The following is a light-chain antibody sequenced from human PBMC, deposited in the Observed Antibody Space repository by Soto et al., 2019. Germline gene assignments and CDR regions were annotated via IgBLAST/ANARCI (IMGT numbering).Light chain of an antibody. CDR2: DVS. J-gene: IGLJ1*01. CDR1: SSDIGGYDY. CDR3: SSYTSTSAPYV. Sequence: QSALTQAASVSGFPGQSITISCTGTSSDIGGYDYVSWYQQHPGKAPKLFIYDVSGRPSGVSNRFSGSKSANTASLTISGLQAEDEADYHCSSYTSTSAPYVFGTGTKVTVL. V-gene: IGLV2-14*03.